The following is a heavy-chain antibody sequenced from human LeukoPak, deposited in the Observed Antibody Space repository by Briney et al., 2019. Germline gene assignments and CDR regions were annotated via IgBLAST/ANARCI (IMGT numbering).Heavy chain of an antibody. CDR1: GFTFSSYA. J-gene: IGHJ6*02. D-gene: IGHD4-11*01. Sequence: GGSLRLSCVASGFTFSSYAMTWVRQAPGKGLEWVSSISSSSSYIYYADSVKGRFTISRDNAKNSLYLQMNSLRAEDTAVYYCARLTYSYYGMDVWGQGTTVTVSS. V-gene: IGHV3-21*01. CDR2: ISSSSSYI. CDR3: ARLTYSYYGMDV.